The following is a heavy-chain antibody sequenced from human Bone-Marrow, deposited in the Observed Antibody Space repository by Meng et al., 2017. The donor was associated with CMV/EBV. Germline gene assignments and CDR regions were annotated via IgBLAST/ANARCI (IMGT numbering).Heavy chain of an antibody. D-gene: IGHD6-13*01. CDR2: ISSSSSTI. J-gene: IGHJ4*02. CDR3: AKGFKSAAAGTLFDY. Sequence: GESLKISCAASGFTFSSYSMNWVRQAPGKGLEWVSYISSSSSTIYYADSVKGRFTISRDNAKNSLYLQMNSLRAEDTAVYYCAKGFKSAAAGTLFDYWGQGTRVTVYS. CDR1: GFTFSSYS. V-gene: IGHV3-48*04.